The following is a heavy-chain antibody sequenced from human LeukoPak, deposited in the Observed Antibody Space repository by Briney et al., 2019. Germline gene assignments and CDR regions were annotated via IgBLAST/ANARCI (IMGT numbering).Heavy chain of an antibody. CDR2: IIPILGIA. Sequence: GSSVNVSCKASGGAFSSYTISWVRQAPGQGLEWMGRIIPILGIANYAQKFQGRVTITADKSTSTAYMELSSLRSEDTAVYYCARASTLATIPTLDYWGQGTLVTVSS. J-gene: IGHJ4*02. CDR3: ARASTLATIPTLDY. D-gene: IGHD5-24*01. CDR1: GGAFSSYT. V-gene: IGHV1-69*02.